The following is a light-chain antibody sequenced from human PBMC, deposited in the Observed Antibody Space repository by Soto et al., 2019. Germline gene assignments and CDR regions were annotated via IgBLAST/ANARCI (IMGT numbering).Light chain of an antibody. CDR2: EVS. CDR3: CSYAGSSTFGVV. J-gene: IGLJ2*01. V-gene: IGLV2-23*02. CDR1: SSDVGSYNL. Sequence: QSALTQPASVSGSPGQSITISCTGTSSDVGSYNLVSWYQQHPGKAPKLMIYEVSKRPSGVSNRFSGSKSGNTASLTISGLQAEDEADYYCCSYAGSSTFGVVFGGGTNVTVL.